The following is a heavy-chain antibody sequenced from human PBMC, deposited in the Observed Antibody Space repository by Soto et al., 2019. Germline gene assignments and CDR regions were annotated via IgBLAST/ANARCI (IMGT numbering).Heavy chain of an antibody. J-gene: IGHJ6*02. D-gene: IGHD4-17*01. CDR2: INPNSGGT. Sequence: ASVKVSCKASGYTFTSYAMHWVRQAPGQRLEWMGWINPNSGGTNYAQKFQGWVTMTRDTSISTAYMELSRLRSDDTAVYYCARGPSDYGDDYYYYGMDVWGQGTTVTVSS. CDR3: ARGPSDYGDDYYYYGMDV. CDR1: GYTFTSYA. V-gene: IGHV1-2*04.